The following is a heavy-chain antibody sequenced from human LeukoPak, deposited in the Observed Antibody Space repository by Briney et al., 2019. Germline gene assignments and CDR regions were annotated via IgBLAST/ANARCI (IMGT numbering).Heavy chain of an antibody. CDR1: GYTFTGYY. D-gene: IGHD3-22*01. CDR3: ANVNSVADDSSDY. V-gene: IGHV1-2*02. CDR2: INPNSGGT. Sequence: GASVKVSCKASGYTFTGYYMHWVRQAPGQGLEWMGWINPNSGGTNYAQKFQGRVTMTRDTSISTAYMELSRLRSDDTAVYYCANVNSVADDSSDYWGQGTLVTVSS. J-gene: IGHJ4*02.